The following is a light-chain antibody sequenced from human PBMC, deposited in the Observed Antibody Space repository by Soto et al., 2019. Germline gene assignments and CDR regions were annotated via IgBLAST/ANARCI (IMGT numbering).Light chain of an antibody. CDR3: QQSYTTPRT. V-gene: IGKV1-39*01. J-gene: IGKJ1*01. CDR1: QSISTF. CDR2: AAS. Sequence: DIQMTQSPSSLSASVGDRGSVTCRASQSISTFLNWYQQRPGEAPKLLIYAASSLQSGVPSRFSGSGPGSDFTLTIGSPQPEDFATHYCQQSYTTPRTFGQGTKVEVK.